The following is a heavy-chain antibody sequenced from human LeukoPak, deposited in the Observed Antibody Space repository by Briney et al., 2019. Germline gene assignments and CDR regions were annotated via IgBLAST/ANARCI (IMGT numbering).Heavy chain of an antibody. Sequence: SETLSLTGTGSGGSISSYYWSWIRQPPGKGLEWIGYIYYSGSTNYNPSLKSRVTISVDTSKNQFSLKLSSVTAADTAVYYCARSSYSSYGMDVWGQGTTVTVSS. J-gene: IGHJ6*02. V-gene: IGHV4-59*01. D-gene: IGHD6-19*01. CDR2: IYYSGST. CDR1: GGSISSYY. CDR3: ARSSYSSYGMDV.